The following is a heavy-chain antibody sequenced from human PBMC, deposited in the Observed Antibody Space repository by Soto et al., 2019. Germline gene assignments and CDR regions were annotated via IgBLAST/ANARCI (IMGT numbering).Heavy chain of an antibody. CDR2: IYYSGST. CDR3: ARHQDLGARPGVIDY. Sequence: QLQLQESGPGLVKPSETLSLTCTVSGGSISSSSYYWGWIRQPPGKGLEWIGSIYYSGSTYYNPSLKSRVTISVDTSKNQFSLKLSSVTAADTAVYYCARHQDLGARPGVIDYWGQGTLVTVSS. D-gene: IGHD6-6*01. V-gene: IGHV4-39*01. CDR1: GGSISSSSYY. J-gene: IGHJ4*02.